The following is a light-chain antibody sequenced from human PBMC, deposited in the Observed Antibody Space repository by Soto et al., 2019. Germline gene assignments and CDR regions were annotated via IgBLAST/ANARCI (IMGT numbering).Light chain of an antibody. J-gene: IGKJ1*01. V-gene: IGKV3-20*01. CDR2: GGS. CDR1: QSADSNY. Sequence: IVLTQSPGTLSLSPGERATLSCRASQSADSNYLAWYQQKPGQAPRLLIYGGSRRATGIPDRFSGGGSGTDFTLTISRLEPEDYALYYCQYYFTGMFGRGTKVEI. CDR3: QYYFTGM.